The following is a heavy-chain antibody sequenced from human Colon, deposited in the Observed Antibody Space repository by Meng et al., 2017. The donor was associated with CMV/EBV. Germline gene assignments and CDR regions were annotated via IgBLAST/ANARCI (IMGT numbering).Heavy chain of an antibody. J-gene: IGHJ6*02. D-gene: IGHD3-3*01. CDR2: IRSRAYGGTT. V-gene: IGHV3-49*04. Sequence: GESLKISCSASGFIFGDHAMSWVRQAPGKGLEWVSFIRSRAYGGTTEYAASVQGRFTISRDDSQSIVYLQMNRLKTEDTAVYYCTKGPRLEWRYYGMDAWGRGTTVTVSS. CDR1: GFIFGDHA. CDR3: TKGPRLEWRYYGMDA.